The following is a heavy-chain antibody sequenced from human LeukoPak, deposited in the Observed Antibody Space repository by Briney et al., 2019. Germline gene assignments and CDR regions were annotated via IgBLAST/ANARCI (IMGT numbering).Heavy chain of an antibody. CDR3: ARVFDSGTFDI. J-gene: IGHJ3*02. CDR2: ISTYNVNT. CDR1: GYTFTNYG. Sequence: GASVKVSCKASGYTFTNYGISWVRQASGQGLEYMGWISTYNVNTNYAQKLQGSVTMTTDTSTSTAYMELRSLRSDDTAVYYCARVFDSGTFDIWGQGTMVTVSS. V-gene: IGHV1-18*01. D-gene: IGHD3-10*01.